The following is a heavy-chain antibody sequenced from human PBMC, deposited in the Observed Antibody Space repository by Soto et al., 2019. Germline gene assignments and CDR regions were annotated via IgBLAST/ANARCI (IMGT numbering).Heavy chain of an antibody. CDR3: ARDMEVTTPYYGLDV. CDR2: IRGSGSVT. V-gene: IGHV3-23*01. Sequence: GGSLRLTCAASGFTFSNYAMSWVRQAPGKGLEWVSAIRGSGSVTYYADSVKGRFTISRDNSKNTLYLQMNSLRAEDTAVYYCARDMEVTTPYYGLDVWGQGTTVTVSS. D-gene: IGHD4-4*01. CDR1: GFTFSNYA. J-gene: IGHJ6*02.